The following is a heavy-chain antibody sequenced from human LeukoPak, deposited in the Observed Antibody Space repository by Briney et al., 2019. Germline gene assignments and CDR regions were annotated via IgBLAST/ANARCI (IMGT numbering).Heavy chain of an antibody. D-gene: IGHD6-13*01. V-gene: IGHV1-46*01. CDR2: IDPSGGIT. CDR1: GYISTSFY. J-gene: IGHJ4*02. CDR3: ARDMEQQLAPFDY. Sequence: ASVKVSCKASGYISTSFYIHWVRQVPGQGLEWMGIIDPSGGITTYAQKFQGGVIMTADTSTNTVYLELSSLKSEDTAVYYCARDMEQQLAPFDYWGQGTLVTVSS.